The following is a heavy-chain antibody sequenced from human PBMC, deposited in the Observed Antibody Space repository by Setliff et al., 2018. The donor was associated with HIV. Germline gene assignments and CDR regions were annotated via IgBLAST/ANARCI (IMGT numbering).Heavy chain of an antibody. CDR3: ARRIYRYSSGWSFDY. Sequence: GESLKISCAGSGFTFSTYYMSWVRKAPGKSLEWVANIKQDGSEKYYVDYVKGRFIIPRDNAKKSLFLQMNSLRVEDTAIYYCARRIYRYSSGWSFDYWGQGTLVTVSS. CDR1: GFTFSTYY. V-gene: IGHV3-7*01. CDR2: IKQDGSEK. J-gene: IGHJ4*02. D-gene: IGHD6-19*01.